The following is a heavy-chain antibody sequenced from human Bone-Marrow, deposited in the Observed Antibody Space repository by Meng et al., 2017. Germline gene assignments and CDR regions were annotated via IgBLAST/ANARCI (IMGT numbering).Heavy chain of an antibody. D-gene: IGHD2-15*01. CDR3: ARDHFPAVVVAATRPDGSDY. J-gene: IGHJ4*02. CDR2: INPNSGGT. Sequence: ASVKVSCKASGYTFTGYYMHWVRQAPGQGLEWMGWINPNSGGTNYAQKFQGRVTMTRDTSTSTVYMELSSLRSEDPAVYYCARDHFPAVVVAATRPDGSDYWGQGTLVTVSS. CDR1: GYTFTGYY. V-gene: IGHV1-2*02.